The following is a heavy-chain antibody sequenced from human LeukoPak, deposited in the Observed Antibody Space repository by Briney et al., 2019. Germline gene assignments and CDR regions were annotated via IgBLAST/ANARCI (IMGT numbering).Heavy chain of an antibody. V-gene: IGHV3-23*01. CDR1: GFTFSSYA. CDR3: AKKMLAHMDV. D-gene: IGHD3-10*02. Sequence: GGSLRLSCAASGFTFSSYAMSWVHQAQGKGLQWVSAIGGSGGSTHYADSVKGRFTISRDNSKNTLYLQMNSLRAEDTAVYYCAKKMLAHMDVWGKGTTVTVSS. CDR2: IGGSGGST. J-gene: IGHJ6*03.